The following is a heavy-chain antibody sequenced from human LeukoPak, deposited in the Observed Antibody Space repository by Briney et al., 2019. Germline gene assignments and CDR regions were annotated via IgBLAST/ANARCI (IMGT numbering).Heavy chain of an antibody. J-gene: IGHJ4*02. CDR2: IKQDGSEK. D-gene: IGHD3-22*01. V-gene: IGHV3-7*01. CDR3: ARDGSDSSGYYFDY. Sequence: PGGSLRLSCAASGFTFSSYWMSWVRQAPGKGLEWVANIKQDGSEKYYVDSVKGRFTISRDNSKNTLYLQMNSLRAEDTAVYYCARDGSDSSGYYFDYWGQGTLVTVSS. CDR1: GFTFSSYW.